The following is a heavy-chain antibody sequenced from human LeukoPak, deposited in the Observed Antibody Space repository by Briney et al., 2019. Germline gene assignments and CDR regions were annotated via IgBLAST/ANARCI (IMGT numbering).Heavy chain of an antibody. D-gene: IGHD2-21*01. V-gene: IGHV3-21*01. CDR2: ISSSSSYI. J-gene: IGHJ6*03. CDR1: GFTLSSYS. Sequence: GGSLRLSCAASGFTLSSYSMNWVRQAPGKGLEWVSSISSSSSYIYYADSVKGRFTISRDNAKNSLYLQMNSLRAEDTAVYYCARAGGAYMDVWGKGTTVTISS. CDR3: ARAGGAYMDV.